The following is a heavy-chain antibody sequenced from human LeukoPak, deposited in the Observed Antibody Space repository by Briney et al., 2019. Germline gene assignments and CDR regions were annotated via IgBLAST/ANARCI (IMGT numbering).Heavy chain of an antibody. CDR2: IKQDGSEK. V-gene: IGHV3-7*01. D-gene: IGHD3-10*01. CDR3: ARALGSSSGAFDI. Sequence: GGSLRLSCAASGFTFSSYWMSWVRQAPGKGLEWGANIKQDGSEKYYVDSVKGRFTISRDNAKTSLYLQMNSLRAEDTAVYYCARALGSSSGAFDIWGQGTMVTVSS. J-gene: IGHJ3*02. CDR1: GFTFSSYW.